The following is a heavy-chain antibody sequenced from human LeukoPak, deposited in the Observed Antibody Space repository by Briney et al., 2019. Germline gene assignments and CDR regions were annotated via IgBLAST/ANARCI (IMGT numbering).Heavy chain of an antibody. D-gene: IGHD6-19*01. CDR3: ARRDYSSGWSFDK. J-gene: IGHJ4*02. Sequence: PSETLSLTCTVSGGSISNYHWTWIRQPGGKGLEWIGQIHTSGSTNYNPPLKSRVTMSIDTPENQVSLTMRSVTAADTAVYYCARRDYSSGWSFDKWGQGTLVTVSS. CDR2: IHTSGST. V-gene: IGHV4-4*07. CDR1: GGSISNYH.